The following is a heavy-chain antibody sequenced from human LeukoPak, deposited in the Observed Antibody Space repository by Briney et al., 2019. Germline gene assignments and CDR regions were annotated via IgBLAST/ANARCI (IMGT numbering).Heavy chain of an antibody. CDR3: ARAPSPEYGSGSYYNVVYWFDP. V-gene: IGHV5-51*01. CDR1: GSSFTSYW. D-gene: IGHD3-10*01. Sequence: GASLQISCKGSGSSFTSYWIGWVRQLPGKGLEWMGIIYPGDSDTRYSPSFQGQVTISADKSISTAYLQWSSLKASDTAMYYCARAPSPEYGSGSYYNVVYWFDPWGQGTLVTVSS. J-gene: IGHJ5*02. CDR2: IYPGDSDT.